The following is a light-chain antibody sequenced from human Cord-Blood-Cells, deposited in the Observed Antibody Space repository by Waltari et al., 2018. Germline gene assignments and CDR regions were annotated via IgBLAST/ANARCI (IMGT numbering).Light chain of an antibody. CDR3: QKYNSASWT. Sequence: IQMTQSPSSLSASVGDRVTITCPASQGISNYLALYQQKPGKVHKLLIYAASTLQSGVPSRFIGSGSGTDFTLTISSLQPEDVATYYCQKYNSASWTFGQGTNVEIK. CDR1: QGISNY. V-gene: IGKV1-27*01. CDR2: AAS. J-gene: IGKJ1*01.